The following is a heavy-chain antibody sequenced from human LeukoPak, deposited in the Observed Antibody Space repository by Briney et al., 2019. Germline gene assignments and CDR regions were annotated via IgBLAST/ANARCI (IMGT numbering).Heavy chain of an antibody. J-gene: IGHJ4*02. CDR1: GGSITSSNW. D-gene: IGHD1-26*01. CDR3: ARAIVGATVYYFDY. Sequence: SETLSLTCAVSGGSITSSNWWSWVRQPPGKGLEWIGEIYHSGTTNYNPSLKNRVTMSVDTSRNQISLNLSSVTAADTAVYYCARAIVGATVYYFDYWGQGTLVTVSS. V-gene: IGHV4-4*02. CDR2: IYHSGTT.